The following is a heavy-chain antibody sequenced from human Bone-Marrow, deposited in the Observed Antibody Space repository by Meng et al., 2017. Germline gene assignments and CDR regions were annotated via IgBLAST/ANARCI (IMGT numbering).Heavy chain of an antibody. CDR1: GGSFSGYY. Sequence: QLQLRQLGAGLLKPSETLSLTCAVYGGSFSGYYWSWIRQPPGKGLEWIGEINHSGSTNYNPSLKSRVTISVDTSKNQFSLKLSSVTAADTAVYYCARGPYDYVWGSYRPLGIGTFDYWGQGTLVTVSS. J-gene: IGHJ4*02. V-gene: IGHV4-34*01. CDR3: ARGPYDYVWGSYRPLGIGTFDY. D-gene: IGHD3-16*02. CDR2: INHSGST.